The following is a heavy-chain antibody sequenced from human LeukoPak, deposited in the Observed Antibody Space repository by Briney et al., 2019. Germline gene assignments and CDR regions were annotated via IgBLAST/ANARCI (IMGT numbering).Heavy chain of an antibody. CDR3: ARELTYSSSWYGAWNY. D-gene: IGHD6-13*01. J-gene: IGHJ4*02. CDR2: ISSSGSTI. CDR1: GFTFSSYE. V-gene: IGHV3-48*03. Sequence: GGSLRLSCAASGFTFSSYEMNWVRQAPGKGLEWVSYISSSGSTIYYADSVKGRFTISRDNAKNSLYLQMNSLRAEDTAVYYCARELTYSSSWYGAWNYWGQGTLVTVSS.